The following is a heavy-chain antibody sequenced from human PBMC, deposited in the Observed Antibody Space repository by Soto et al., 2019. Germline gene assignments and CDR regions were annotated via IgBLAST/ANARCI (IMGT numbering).Heavy chain of an antibody. V-gene: IGHV3-30*03. CDR1: GFTFSSYG. CDR2: ISYDGSNK. CDR3: ATVTAIPSDY. D-gene: IGHD2-21*02. J-gene: IGHJ4*02. Sequence: GGSLRLSCAASGFTFSSYGMHWVRQAPGKGLEWVAVISYDGSNKYYADSVKGRFTISRDNSKNTLYLQMNSLRAEDTAVYYCATVTAIPSDYWGQGTLVTVSS.